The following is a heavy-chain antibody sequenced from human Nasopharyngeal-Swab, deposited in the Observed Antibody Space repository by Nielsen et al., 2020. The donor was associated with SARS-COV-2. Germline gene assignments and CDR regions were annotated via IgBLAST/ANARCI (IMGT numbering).Heavy chain of an antibody. D-gene: IGHD4-17*01. J-gene: IGHJ6*02. V-gene: IGHV1-69*04. CDR1: GGTFSSYA. Sequence: SVQVSCKASGGTFSSYAISWVRQAPGQGVEWMGRIIPILGIANYAQKFQGRVTITADKSTSTAYMELSSLRSEDTAVYYCAGGQGTVTTYYYYGMDVWGQGTTVTVSS. CDR3: AGGQGTVTTYYYYGMDV. CDR2: IIPILGIA.